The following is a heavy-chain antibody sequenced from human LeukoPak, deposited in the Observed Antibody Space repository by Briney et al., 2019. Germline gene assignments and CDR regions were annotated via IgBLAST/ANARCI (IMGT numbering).Heavy chain of an antibody. Sequence: GGSQRLSCAASGFTFSSYSMNWVRQAPGKGLEWVSSISSSSSYIYYADSVKGRFTISRDNAKNSLYLQMNSLRAEDTAVYYCARDWPNSGYDLLYYYYYMDVWGKGTTVTISS. J-gene: IGHJ6*03. CDR1: GFTFSSYS. CDR3: ARDWPNSGYDLLYYYYYMDV. D-gene: IGHD5-12*01. V-gene: IGHV3-21*01. CDR2: ISSSSSYI.